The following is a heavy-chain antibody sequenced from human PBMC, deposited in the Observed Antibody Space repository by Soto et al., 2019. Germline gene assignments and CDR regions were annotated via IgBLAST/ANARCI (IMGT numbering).Heavy chain of an antibody. CDR2: MNPNSGNT. D-gene: IGHD2-15*01. CDR1: GYTFTSYN. CDR3: ARGGGSWAAKYYYYGMDV. Sequence: ASVKVSCKASGYTFTSYNINWVRQATGQGLEWMGWMNPNSGNTGYAQKFQGRVTMTRNTSISTAYMELSSLRSEDTAVYYCARGGGSWAAKYYYYGMDVWGQGTTVTVSS. V-gene: IGHV1-8*01. J-gene: IGHJ6*02.